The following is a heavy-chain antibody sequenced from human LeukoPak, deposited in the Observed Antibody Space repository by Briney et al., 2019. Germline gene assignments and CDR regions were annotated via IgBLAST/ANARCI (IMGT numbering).Heavy chain of an antibody. CDR3: ARAFSGNYPFDY. V-gene: IGHV3-30-3*01. D-gene: IGHD1-26*01. Sequence: GGSPRLSCAASGFPFSSYGLHWVRQAPGKGLEWVAFISFDGSNEYYPDSVKGRFIISRDNSKNTLFLQMDTLRAEDTAVYYCARAFSGNYPFDYWGQGTLVTVSS. CDR1: GFPFSSYG. J-gene: IGHJ4*02. CDR2: ISFDGSNE.